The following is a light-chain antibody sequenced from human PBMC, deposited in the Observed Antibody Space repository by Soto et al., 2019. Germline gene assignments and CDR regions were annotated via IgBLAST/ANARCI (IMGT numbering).Light chain of an antibody. CDR1: QSVSSY. Sequence: EIVLTQSPATLSLSPGERATLSCRASQSVSSYLAWYQQKPGQAPRLLIYDASNRATGIPARFSGSGSGTEFTLTISSLQSEDFAVYYCQQYNEWPPITFGQGTKVDIK. CDR2: DAS. V-gene: IGKV3-11*01. CDR3: QQYNEWPPIT. J-gene: IGKJ1*01.